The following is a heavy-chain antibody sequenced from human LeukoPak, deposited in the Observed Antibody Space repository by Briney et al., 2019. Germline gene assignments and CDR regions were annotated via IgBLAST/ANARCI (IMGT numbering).Heavy chain of an antibody. J-gene: IGHJ4*02. V-gene: IGHV3-30*02. CDR3: AKDRVVWQLGSFDY. CDR1: GFIFSTYG. D-gene: IGHD6-6*01. CDR2: IRYDGSNK. Sequence: GGSLRLSCAASGFIFSTYGMHWVRQAPGKGLEWVAFIRYDGSNKYYADSVKGRFTISRDNSKNTLYLQMNSLRAEDTAVYYCAKDRVVWQLGSFDYWGQGTLVTVSS.